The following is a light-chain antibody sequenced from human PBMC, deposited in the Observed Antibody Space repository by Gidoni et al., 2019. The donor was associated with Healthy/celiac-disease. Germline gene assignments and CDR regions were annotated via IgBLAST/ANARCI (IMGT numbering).Light chain of an antibody. CDR2: GNS. J-gene: IGLJ2*01. V-gene: IGLV1-40*01. CDR3: QSYDSSLSGSV. CDR1: SPNIGAGYD. Sequence: QSVLTPPPSVSGAPGPRVTISCTGSSPNIGAGYDVHWYQQLPGTAPQLLSYGNSKRPSGVPDRFSGSKSGTSASLAITGLQAEDEADYYCQSYDSSLSGSVFGGGTKLTVL.